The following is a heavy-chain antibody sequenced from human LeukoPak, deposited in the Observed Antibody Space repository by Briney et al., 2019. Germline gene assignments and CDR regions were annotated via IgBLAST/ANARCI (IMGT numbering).Heavy chain of an antibody. V-gene: IGHV4-59*01. J-gene: IGHJ4*02. CDR1: GDSISGYY. Sequence: KPSETLSLTCAVSGDSISGYYWSWIRQPPGKGLEWIGNINYSGTTNYNPSLKSRVTISVDTSKNQFSLKMSSVTAADTAMYYCARRGSDHGYWGQGILVTVSS. D-gene: IGHD1-26*01. CDR2: INYSGTT. CDR3: ARRGSDHGY.